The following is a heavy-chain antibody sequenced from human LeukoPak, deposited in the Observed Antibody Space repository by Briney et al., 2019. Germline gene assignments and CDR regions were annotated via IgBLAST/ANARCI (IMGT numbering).Heavy chain of an antibody. CDR2: TYYTGNT. J-gene: IGHJ4*02. V-gene: IGHV4-59*01. Sequence: SETLSLTCTVSGGSITNYFWSWIRQPPGKGLEWIGYTYYTGNTNYKPSLKSRVTMSVDTSTNQFSLRLRSVTAADTAVYYCARGRVAYSAYYFDYWGRGTLVTVSS. CDR1: GGSITNYF. CDR3: ARGRVAYSAYYFDY. D-gene: IGHD2-15*01.